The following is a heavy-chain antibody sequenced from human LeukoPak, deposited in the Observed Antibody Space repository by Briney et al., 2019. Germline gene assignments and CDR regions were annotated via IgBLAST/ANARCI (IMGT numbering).Heavy chain of an antibody. V-gene: IGHV1-46*01. D-gene: IGHD1-26*01. CDR3: ASSRGNSGSYYLDY. CDR2: IKPSVGNT. CDR1: GYTFTSYY. Sequence: GPSVKLSCKASGYTFTSYYMHWVRPAPGQGREWMGIIKPSVGNTSHAQNFQGRVTMTRDPSTSTSYRGRGSLRSEDTAVYSCASSRGNSGSYYLDYWGQGNLVTVSS. J-gene: IGHJ4*02.